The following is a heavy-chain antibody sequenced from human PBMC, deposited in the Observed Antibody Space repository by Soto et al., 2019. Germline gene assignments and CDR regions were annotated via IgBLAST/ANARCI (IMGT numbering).Heavy chain of an antibody. CDR3: ARGPIVRGVALYGMDV. CDR1: GDTPSSYA. V-gene: IGHV1-69*13. J-gene: IGHJ6*02. D-gene: IGHD3-10*01. CDR2: IIPVIGTP. Sequence: GASVKAFCKASGDTPSSYANSWVRQSPGQGLQWMGGIIPVIGTPNYAQRFQGRVTITADESTSTAYMELSSLRSEDTAVYYCARGPIVRGVALYGMDVWGQGTTVTVSS.